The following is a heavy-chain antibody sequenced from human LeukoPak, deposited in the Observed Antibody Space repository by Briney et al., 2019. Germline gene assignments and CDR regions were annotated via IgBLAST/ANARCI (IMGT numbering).Heavy chain of an antibody. CDR1: GTSITSGAYY. J-gene: IGHJ5*02. Sequence: SQTLSLTCTVSGTSITSGAYYWSWIRQHPEKGLEWIGYIYYNGATFYNPSLKSRVTISLDTSKNQFSLRLNSVTAADTAIYYCATDLRDSASEIPGWFDPWGQGTLVTVSS. D-gene: IGHD3-10*01. CDR3: ATDLRDSASEIPGWFDP. CDR2: IYYNGAT. V-gene: IGHV4-31*03.